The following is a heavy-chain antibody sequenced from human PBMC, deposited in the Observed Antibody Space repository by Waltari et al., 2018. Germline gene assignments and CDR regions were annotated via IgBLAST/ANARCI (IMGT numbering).Heavy chain of an antibody. V-gene: IGHV4-34*01. D-gene: IGHD3-3*01. CDR1: GGSFSGYY. CDR3: ARAHYDFWSGYYSNWFDP. Sequence: QVQLQQWGAGLLKPSETLSLTCAVYGGSFSGYYWSWIRQPPGKGLEWIGEINHSGSTNYNPALKSRVTRSVDTAKNQFSLKLSSVTAADTAVYYCARAHYDFWSGYYSNWFDPWGQGTLVTVSS. J-gene: IGHJ5*02. CDR2: INHSGST.